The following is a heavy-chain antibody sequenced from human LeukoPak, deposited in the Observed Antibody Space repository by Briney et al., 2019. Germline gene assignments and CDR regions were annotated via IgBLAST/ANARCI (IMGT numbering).Heavy chain of an antibody. CDR3: ARVNFYSYGLFDP. V-gene: IGHV4-38-2*02. J-gene: IGHJ5*02. Sequence: PSETLSLTCTVSGYSISSGYYWGWIRQPPGKGLEWIGSIYHSGSTYYNPSLKSRVTISVDTSKNQFSLSLSSVTAADTAIYYCARVNFYSYGLFDPWGQGTLVTVSS. CDR2: IYHSGST. CDR1: GYSISSGYY. D-gene: IGHD5-18*01.